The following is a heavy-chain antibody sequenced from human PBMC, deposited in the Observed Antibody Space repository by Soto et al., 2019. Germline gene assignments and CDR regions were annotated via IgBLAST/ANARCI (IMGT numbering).Heavy chain of an antibody. Sequence: GESLKISCKASGYTFTKHWIAWVRQMPGKGLEWVGIIYPSDSDARYSPSFQGQVTISVDKSINTAYLQWTSLKASDTAMYFCAREAVRSDSELRGLDVWGQGTTVTVSS. D-gene: IGHD2-21*02. V-gene: IGHV5-51*01. CDR1: GYTFTKHW. J-gene: IGHJ6*02. CDR2: IYPSDSDA. CDR3: AREAVRSDSELRGLDV.